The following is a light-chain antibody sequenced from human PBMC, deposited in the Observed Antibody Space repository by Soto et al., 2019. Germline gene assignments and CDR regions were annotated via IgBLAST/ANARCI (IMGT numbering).Light chain of an antibody. J-gene: IGKJ3*01. CDR3: QHLNNNPPFT. CDR1: QDIKTY. Sequence: IQLTQSPSSLSASVGDRVSITCRASQDIKTYLAWYQQKQGKAPKLLISGTFTLQSGVPSRFNGSGSGTDFTLTISRLQPEDFATNYCQHLNNNPPFTFGPGTKVDLE. CDR2: GTF. V-gene: IGKV1-9*01.